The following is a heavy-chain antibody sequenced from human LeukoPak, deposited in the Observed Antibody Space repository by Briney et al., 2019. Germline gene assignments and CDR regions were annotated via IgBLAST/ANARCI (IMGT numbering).Heavy chain of an antibody. CDR3: ARVAAWDSSGSLFDY. CDR1: GFTFSSYW. Sequence: AGGSLRLSCAASGFTFSSYWVHWVSHAPGNGLVWVSRINSDGGSTNYADSVKGRFTISRENAKHTMYLQMNSLRAEDTAVYYCARVAAWDSSGSLFDYWGQGTLVTVST. CDR2: INSDGGST. V-gene: IGHV3-74*01. J-gene: IGHJ4*02. D-gene: IGHD3-22*01.